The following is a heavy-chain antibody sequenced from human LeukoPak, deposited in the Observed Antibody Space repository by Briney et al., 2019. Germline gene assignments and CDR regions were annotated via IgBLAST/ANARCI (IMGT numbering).Heavy chain of an antibody. J-gene: IGHJ4*02. CDR3: AREGFYGSGTKIYGNFDY. D-gene: IGHD3-10*01. V-gene: IGHV1-69*13. CDR2: IIPIFGTA. CDR1: GGTFGSYA. Sequence: GASVKVSCKASGGTFGSYAISWVRQAPGQGLEWMGGIIPIFGTANYAQKFQGRVTITADESTSTAYMELSSLRSEDTAVYYCAREGFYGSGTKIYGNFDYWGQGTLVTVSS.